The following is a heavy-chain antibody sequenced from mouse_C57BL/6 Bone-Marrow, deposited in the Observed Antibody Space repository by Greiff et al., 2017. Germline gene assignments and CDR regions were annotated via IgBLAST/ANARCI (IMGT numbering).Heavy chain of an antibody. J-gene: IGHJ4*01. CDR2: MHPNGGSP. CDR3: ARSYDYDDDTMDY. V-gene: IGHV1-64*01. CDR1: GYTFTNYW. D-gene: IGHD2-4*01. Sequence: QVQLQQPGAELVKPGASVKLSCKASGYTFTNYWMHWVQQRPGQGLEWIGMMHPNGGSPDYNEKFKSEATLSVDKSSRTAYMELSSLTSEDSAVYYCARSYDYDDDTMDYWGQGTSVTVSS.